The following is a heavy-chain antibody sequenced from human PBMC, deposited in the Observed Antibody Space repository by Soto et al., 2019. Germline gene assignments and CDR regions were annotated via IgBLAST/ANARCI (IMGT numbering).Heavy chain of an antibody. V-gene: IGHV3-73*01. CDR1: GFTFSGSA. CDR2: IRSKANSYAT. Sequence: EVQLVESGGGLVQPGGSLKLSCAASGFTFSGSAMHWVRQASGKGLEWVGRIRSKANSYATAYAASVKGRFTISRDVSKNTAYLQMNSLKTEDTAVYYCTRHTEGWTFGGFIANDAFDIWGQGTMVTVSS. D-gene: IGHD3-16*02. J-gene: IGHJ3*02. CDR3: TRHTEGWTFGGFIANDAFDI.